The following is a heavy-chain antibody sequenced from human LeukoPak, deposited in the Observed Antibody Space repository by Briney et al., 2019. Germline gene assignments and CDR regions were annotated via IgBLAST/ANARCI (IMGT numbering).Heavy chain of an antibody. CDR2: IHFNGNT. J-gene: IGHJ4*02. V-gene: IGHV4-39*01. Sequence: SETLSLTCTVSGDSIGGGTFYWGWVRQPPGQGLEWIGSIHFNGNTYYNPSLKSPVTMSVDMPKNQFSLNLSSVTVADTAVYYCAGRVGATIWTGLHFWGQGILVTVSS. D-gene: IGHD1-26*01. CDR1: GDSIGGGTFY. CDR3: AGRVGATIWTGLHF.